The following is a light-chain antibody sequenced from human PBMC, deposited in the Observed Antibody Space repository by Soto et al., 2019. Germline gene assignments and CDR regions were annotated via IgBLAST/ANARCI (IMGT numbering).Light chain of an antibody. CDR3: NSYSTSSPV. CDR1: SSDVGGHNY. Sequence: QSVLTQPASVSGSPGQSITISCTGTSSDVGGHNYVSWYQQHPGKAPQLMIYEVNSRPSGVSNRFSGSKSGNTASLTISGLQAEDEADYYCNSYSTSSPVFGGGTKLTVL. J-gene: IGLJ2*01. V-gene: IGLV2-14*01. CDR2: EVN.